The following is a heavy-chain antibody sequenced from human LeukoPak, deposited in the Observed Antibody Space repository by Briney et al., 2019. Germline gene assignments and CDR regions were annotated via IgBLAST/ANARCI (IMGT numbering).Heavy chain of an antibody. CDR3: AREPRRFGD. CDR2: MNPNSGNT. Sequence: ASVKVSCKASGYTFTAYYMHWVRQATGQGLEWMGYMNPNSGNTGYAQKFQGRVTMTRNTSINTAYMELSSLRSEDTAVYYCAREPRRFGDWGQGTLVTVSS. J-gene: IGHJ4*02. V-gene: IGHV1-8*02. D-gene: IGHD3-10*01. CDR1: GYTFTAYY.